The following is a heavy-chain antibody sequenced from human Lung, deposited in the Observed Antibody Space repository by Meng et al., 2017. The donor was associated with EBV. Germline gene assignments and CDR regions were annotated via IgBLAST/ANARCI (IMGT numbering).Heavy chain of an antibody. Sequence: QVQLQSWGAGLLKPSEPLSLPCAVYGGSFSGYYWSWIRQPPGKGLEWIGEINHSGSTNYNPSLKSRVTISVDRSKNQFSLKVNSVTAADTAVYYCARRMTVAIDFWGQGTLVTVAS. J-gene: IGHJ4*02. CDR3: ARRMTVAIDF. V-gene: IGHV4-34*01. CDR2: INHSGST. CDR1: GGSFSGYY. D-gene: IGHD5-12*01.